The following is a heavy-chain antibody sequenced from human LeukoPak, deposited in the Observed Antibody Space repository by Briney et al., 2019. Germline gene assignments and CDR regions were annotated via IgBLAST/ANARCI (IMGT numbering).Heavy chain of an antibody. CDR3: ARGLNSGWFDFDS. J-gene: IGHJ4*02. CDR1: GCTFTSYD. V-gene: IGHV1-8*01. D-gene: IGHD6-19*01. CDR2: MNPNSGNT. Sequence: ASVKVSCKASGCTFTSYDINWVRQATGQGLEWMGWMNPNSGNTGYAQTFQGRVTMTRNTSISTVYMELSSLKSEDTAVYYCARGLNSGWFDFDSWGQGTLVTVSS.